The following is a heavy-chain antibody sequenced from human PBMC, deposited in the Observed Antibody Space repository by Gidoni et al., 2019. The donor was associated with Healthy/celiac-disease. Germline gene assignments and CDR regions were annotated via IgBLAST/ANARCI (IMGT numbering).Heavy chain of an antibody. J-gene: IGHJ4*02. Sequence: GLEWIGEINHSGSTNYNPSLKSRVTISVDTSKNQFSLKLSSVTAADTAVYYCARAVRYCSSTSCSGLPLGGYDRVRYFDYWGQGTLVTVSS. V-gene: IGHV4-34*01. D-gene: IGHD2-2*01. CDR2: INHSGST. CDR3: ARAVRYCSSTSCSGLPLGGYDRVRYFDY.